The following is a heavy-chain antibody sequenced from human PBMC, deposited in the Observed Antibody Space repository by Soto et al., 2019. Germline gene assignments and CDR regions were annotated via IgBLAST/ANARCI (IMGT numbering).Heavy chain of an antibody. CDR2: IIPIFGTA. J-gene: IGHJ6*02. CDR3: ARDLAAAAPYYYYGMDV. Sequence: EASVKVSCKASGGTFSSYAISWVRQAPGQGLEWMGGIIPIFGTANYAQKFQGRVTITADESTSTAYMELSSLRSEDTAVYYCARDLAAAAPYYYYGMDVWGQGTTVTVSS. CDR1: GGTFSSYA. V-gene: IGHV1-69*13. D-gene: IGHD6-13*01.